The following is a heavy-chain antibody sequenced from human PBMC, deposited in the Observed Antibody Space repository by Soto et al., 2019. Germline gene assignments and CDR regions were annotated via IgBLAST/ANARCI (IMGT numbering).Heavy chain of an antibody. CDR1: GYTFTSYD. Sequence: QVQLVQSGAEVKKPGASVNVSCKASGYTFTSYDINWVRQATGQGLEWMGWMNPNSGNTGYAQKFQGRVTMTRNTSISTAYMELSSLRSEDMAVYYCARGGTIFGAEYYYYGMDVWGQGTTVTVSS. D-gene: IGHD3-3*01. V-gene: IGHV1-8*01. CDR3: ARGGTIFGAEYYYYGMDV. J-gene: IGHJ6*02. CDR2: MNPNSGNT.